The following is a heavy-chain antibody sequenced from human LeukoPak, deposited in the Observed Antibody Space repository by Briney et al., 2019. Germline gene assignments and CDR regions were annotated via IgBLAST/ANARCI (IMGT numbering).Heavy chain of an antibody. CDR1: GYTLTELS. V-gene: IGHV1-24*01. CDR3: ATDTGIVGDASGYFDY. Sequence: ASVKVSCKVSGYTLTELSMHWVRQAPGKGLEWMGGFDPEDGETIYAQKFQGRVTMTEDTSTDTAHMELSSLRSEDTAVYYCATDTGIVGDASGYFDYWGQGTLVTVSS. CDR2: FDPEDGET. J-gene: IGHJ4*02. D-gene: IGHD1-26*01.